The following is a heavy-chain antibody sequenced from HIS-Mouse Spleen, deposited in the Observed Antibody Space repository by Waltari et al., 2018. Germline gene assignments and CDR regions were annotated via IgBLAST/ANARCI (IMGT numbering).Heavy chain of an antibody. CDR1: GGTFSSYA. J-gene: IGHJ4*02. CDR3: ARLGQQLPKPPSIDY. D-gene: IGHD6-13*01. CDR2: IIPILGTA. Sequence: QVQLVQSGAEVKKPGSSVKVSCKASGGTFSSYAISWVRQAPGQGLEWMGGIIPILGTANYAQKFQGRVTITADESTSTAYMELSSLRSEDTAVYYCARLGQQLPKPPSIDYWGQGTLVTVSS. V-gene: IGHV1-69*01.